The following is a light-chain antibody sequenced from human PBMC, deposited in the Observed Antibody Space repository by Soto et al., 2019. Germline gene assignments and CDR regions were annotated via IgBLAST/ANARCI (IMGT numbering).Light chain of an antibody. CDR2: EVS. CDR3: SSYAGSNIHYV. V-gene: IGLV2-8*01. J-gene: IGLJ1*01. Sequence: QSVLAQPPSASGSPGQSVTISCTGTSSDVGGYNYVSWYQQHPGKAPKLIIYEVSKRPSGVPDRFSGSKSGSTASLTVSGLQAEAEADYYCSSYAGSNIHYVFGTGTKVTVL. CDR1: SSDVGGYNY.